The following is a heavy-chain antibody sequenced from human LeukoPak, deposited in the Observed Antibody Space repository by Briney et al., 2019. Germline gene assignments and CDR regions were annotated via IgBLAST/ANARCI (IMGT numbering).Heavy chain of an antibody. CDR2: ISSSSSYI. D-gene: IGHD1-7*01. Sequence: GGSLRLSCVMSGFTFSRHAMNWVRQAPGKGLEWVSSISSSSSYIYYADSVKGRFTISRDNAKNSLYLQMNSLRAEDTAVYYCARDRGGGTTPTGWYFDLWGRGTLVTVSS. CDR3: ARDRGGGTTPTGWYFDL. V-gene: IGHV3-21*01. CDR1: GFTFSRHA. J-gene: IGHJ2*01.